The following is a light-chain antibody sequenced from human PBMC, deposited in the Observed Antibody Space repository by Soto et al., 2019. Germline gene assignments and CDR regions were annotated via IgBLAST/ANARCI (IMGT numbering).Light chain of an antibody. Sequence: DIQMTQSPSTLSASVGDRVTFTCRASQSIGNWLAWYQQKPGKAPKLLIYKASNLESGVPSRFSGSGSGTEFTLTISNLQTGDFATYYCQHYNNYSGFGQGTKLEIK. J-gene: IGKJ2*03. CDR1: QSIGNW. CDR2: KAS. V-gene: IGKV1-5*03. CDR3: QHYNNYSG.